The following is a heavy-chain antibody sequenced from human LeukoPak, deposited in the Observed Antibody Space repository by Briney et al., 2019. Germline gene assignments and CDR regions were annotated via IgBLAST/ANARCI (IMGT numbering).Heavy chain of an antibody. CDR3: ARDRGSSGYYNWFDP. V-gene: IGHV3-21*01. D-gene: IGHD3-22*01. CDR1: GFTFSSYS. CDR2: ISSSSSYI. J-gene: IGHJ5*02. Sequence: GGSLRLSCAASGFTFSSYSMNWVRQAPGKGLEWVSCISSSSSYIYYADSVKGRFTISRDNAKNSLYLQMNSLRAADTAVYYFARDRGSSGYYNWFDPWGQGTLVTVSS.